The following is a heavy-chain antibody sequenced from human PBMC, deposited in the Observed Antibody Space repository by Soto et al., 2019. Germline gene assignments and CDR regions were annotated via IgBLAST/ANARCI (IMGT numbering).Heavy chain of an antibody. J-gene: IGHJ5*02. CDR2: INHSRST. CDR1: GGSFSGYY. D-gene: IGHD3-16*02. CDR3: ARGGGLHLGELSFGISWFDP. V-gene: IGHV4-34*01. Sequence: SETLSLTCAVYGGSFSGYYWSWIRQPPGKGLDWIGEINHSRSTNYNPSLKSRVTISVDTSKNQFSLKLSSVTAADTAVYYCARGGGLHLGELSFGISWFDPWGQGTLVTVSS.